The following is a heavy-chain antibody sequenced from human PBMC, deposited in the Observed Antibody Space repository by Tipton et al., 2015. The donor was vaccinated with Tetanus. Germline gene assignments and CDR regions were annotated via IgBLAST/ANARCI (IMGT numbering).Heavy chain of an antibody. CDR2: FSNSGTG. V-gene: IGHV4-59*01. CDR3: AGDHRGCLEY. J-gene: IGHJ4*02. D-gene: IGHD6-19*01. CDR1: GGSMGSDY. Sequence: TLSLTCSVSGGSMGSDYWGWIRQPPGKGLEWIGYFSNSGTGYYNSALKSRVTLSVDMSKGQVSLKLSSVSTADTAEYYCAGDHRGCLEYWGQGILGTVST.